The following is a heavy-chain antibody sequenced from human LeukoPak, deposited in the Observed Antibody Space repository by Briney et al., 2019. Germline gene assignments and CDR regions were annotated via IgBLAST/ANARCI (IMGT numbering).Heavy chain of an antibody. D-gene: IGHD1-26*01. V-gene: IGHV3-30*03. CDR1: GFTFSRYG. J-gene: IGHJ3*02. CDR3: ARDRGSFKRGDAFDI. Sequence: GRSLRLSCAASGFTFSRYGMHWVRQAPGKGLDWVAVISYDGSNQYYADSVKGRFTISRDDAKNSLYLQMNSLRDEDTAVYFCARDRGSFKRGDAFDIWGQGTMVTVSS. CDR2: ISYDGSNQ.